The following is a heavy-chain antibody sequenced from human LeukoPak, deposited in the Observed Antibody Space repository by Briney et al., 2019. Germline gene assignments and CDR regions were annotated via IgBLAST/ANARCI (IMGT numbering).Heavy chain of an antibody. J-gene: IGHJ4*02. V-gene: IGHV4-39*07. D-gene: IGHD3-10*01. Sequence: SETLSLTCTVSGGSISSSSYYWGWIRQPPGKGLEWIGNIYYSGRTYYNPSVKSRVTISIDTSKNQFSLKLASVTAADTAVYYCAREADYYGSGSYFAHFDYWGQGTLVTVSS. CDR1: GGSISSSSYY. CDR3: AREADYYGSGSYFAHFDY. CDR2: IYYSGRT.